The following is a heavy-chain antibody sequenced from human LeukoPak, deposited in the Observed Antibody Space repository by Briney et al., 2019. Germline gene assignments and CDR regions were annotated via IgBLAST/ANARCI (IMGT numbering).Heavy chain of an antibody. CDR3: ARALVAVAGIELDY. Sequence: ASVKVSCKASGYTFTSYAMHWVRQAPGQRLEWMGWINAGNGNTKYSQKFQGRVTITRDTSASTAYMELSSLRSEDTAVYYCARALVAVAGIELDYWGQGTLVTVSS. J-gene: IGHJ4*02. CDR2: INAGNGNT. CDR1: GYTFTSYA. V-gene: IGHV1-3*01. D-gene: IGHD6-19*01.